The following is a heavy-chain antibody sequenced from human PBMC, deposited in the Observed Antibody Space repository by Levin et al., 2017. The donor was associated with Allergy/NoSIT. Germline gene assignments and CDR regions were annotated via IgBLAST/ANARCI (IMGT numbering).Heavy chain of an antibody. V-gene: IGHV3-30*03. D-gene: IGHD6-19*01. CDR2: ISYDGSNK. Sequence: LSLTCAASGFTFSSYGMHWVRQAPGKGLEWVAVISYDGSNKYYADSVKGRFTISRDNSKNTLYLQMNSLRAEDTAVYYCAGEQWLVLRDFDIWGQGTMVTVSS. CDR1: GFTFSSYG. CDR3: AGEQWLVLRDFDI. J-gene: IGHJ3*02.